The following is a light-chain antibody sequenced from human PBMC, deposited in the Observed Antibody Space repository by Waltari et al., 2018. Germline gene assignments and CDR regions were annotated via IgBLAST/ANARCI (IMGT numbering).Light chain of an antibody. CDR1: PPHLGTNY. V-gene: IGLV1-51*02. Sequence: QSVLTQPPSVSAALGKQVSLSCSGSPPHLGTNYVSWYQQFPGEAPKALIYGNDKRTTGIPDRFSGSKSGTSATLDITGLQTGDEAVYYCGTWDNTLSAVFGGGTKVTVL. CDR3: GTWDNTLSAV. J-gene: IGLJ2*01. CDR2: GND.